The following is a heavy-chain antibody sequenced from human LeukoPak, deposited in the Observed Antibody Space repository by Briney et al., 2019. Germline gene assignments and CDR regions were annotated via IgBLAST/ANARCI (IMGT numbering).Heavy chain of an antibody. V-gene: IGHV4-4*07. CDR2: MYSTGST. CDR3: ARDNYPLSAAIDY. D-gene: IGHD2-2*01. J-gene: IGHJ4*02. CDR1: GGSISSYY. Sequence: PSETLSLTCTVSGGSISSYYWSWIRQPAGKGLEWIGRMYSTGSTNYNPSLKSRVTMSVDTSKNQFSLKLSSVTAADTAVYYCARDNYPLSAAIDYWGQGTLVTVSS.